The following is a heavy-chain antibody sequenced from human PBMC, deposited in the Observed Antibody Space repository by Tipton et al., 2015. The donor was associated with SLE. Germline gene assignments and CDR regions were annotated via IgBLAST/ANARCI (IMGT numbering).Heavy chain of an antibody. CDR3: ARDLVGVTGYGMDV. J-gene: IGHJ6*02. V-gene: IGHV3-30*04. CDR2: ISYDGSNK. Sequence: SLRLSCAASGFTFSSYAMHWVRQAPGKGLEWVAVISYDGSNKYYADSVKGRFTISRDNSKNTLYLQMNSLRAEDTAVYYCARDLVGVTGYGMDVWGQGTTVTVSS. CDR1: GFTFSSYA. D-gene: IGHD1-26*01.